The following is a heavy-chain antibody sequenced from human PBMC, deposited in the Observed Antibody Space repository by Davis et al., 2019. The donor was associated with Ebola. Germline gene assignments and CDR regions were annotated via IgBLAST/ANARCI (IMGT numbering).Heavy chain of an antibody. CDR3: ARGGATIPMIIMAHNYLDP. V-gene: IGHV3-23*01. J-gene: IGHJ5*02. Sequence: GGSLRLSCAASGFTFSSYWMHWVRQAPGKGLEWVSAISGSGGSTYYADSVKGRFTISRDNSKNTLYLQMNSLRAEDTAVFYWARGGATIPMIIMAHNYLDPWGQGTLVTVSS. CDR1: GFTFSSYW. D-gene: IGHD3-22*01. CDR2: ISGSGGST.